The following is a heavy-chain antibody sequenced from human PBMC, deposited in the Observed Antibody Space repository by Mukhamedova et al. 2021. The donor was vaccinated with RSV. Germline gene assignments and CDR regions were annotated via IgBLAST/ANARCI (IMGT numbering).Heavy chain of an antibody. CDR2: IRYDGSNK. D-gene: IGHD4-11*01. Sequence: VRQAPGKGLEWVAFIRYDGSNKYYADSVKGRFTISRDNSKNTLYLQMNSLRAEDTAVYYCAKELADLNYSNYVLPDYWGQGTLV. J-gene: IGHJ4*02. CDR3: AKELADLNYSNYVLPDY. V-gene: IGHV3-30*02.